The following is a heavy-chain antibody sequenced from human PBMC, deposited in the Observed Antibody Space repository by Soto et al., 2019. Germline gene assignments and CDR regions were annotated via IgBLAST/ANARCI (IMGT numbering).Heavy chain of an antibody. J-gene: IGHJ4*02. V-gene: IGHV1-69*02. Sequence: SVKVSCKASGGTFSSYTISWVRQAPGQGLEWMGRIIPILGIANYAQKFQGRVTITADKSTSTAYMELSSLRSEDTAVYYCARASHTIFGVVNPVDYWGQGTLVTVSS. CDR2: IIPILGIA. CDR3: ARASHTIFGVVNPVDY. D-gene: IGHD3-3*01. CDR1: GGTFSSYT.